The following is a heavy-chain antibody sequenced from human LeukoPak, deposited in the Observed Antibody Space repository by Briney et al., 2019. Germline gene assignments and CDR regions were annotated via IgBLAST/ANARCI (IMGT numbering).Heavy chain of an antibody. J-gene: IGHJ3*02. V-gene: IGHV5-51*01. CDR2: IYAGDSDI. Sequence: GESLKISCQASGYSFSSYYIGWVRQMPGKGLEWMGIIYAGDSDIRYSPSFEGQVTISVDKSTTTAYLQWSSLKASDRAIYYCARLGVMVRGASDQITAFDIWGQGTLVTISS. CDR3: ARLGVMVRGASDQITAFDI. CDR1: GYSFSSYY. D-gene: IGHD3-10*01.